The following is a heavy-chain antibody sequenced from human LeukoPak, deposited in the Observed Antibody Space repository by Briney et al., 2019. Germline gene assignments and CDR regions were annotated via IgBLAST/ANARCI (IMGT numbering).Heavy chain of an antibody. Sequence: PSETLSLTCTVSGGSISSGSYYWGWIRQPPGKGLEWIGSIYYSGSTYYNPPLKSRVTISVDTSKNQFSLRLSSVTAADTAVYYCARDRQQLVRGDYFDYWGQGTLVTVSS. CDR2: IYYSGST. D-gene: IGHD6-13*01. V-gene: IGHV4-39*07. CDR3: ARDRQQLVRGDYFDY. CDR1: GGSISSGSYY. J-gene: IGHJ4*02.